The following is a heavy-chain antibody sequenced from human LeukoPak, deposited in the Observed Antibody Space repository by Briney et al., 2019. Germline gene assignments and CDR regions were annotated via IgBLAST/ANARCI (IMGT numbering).Heavy chain of an antibody. CDR2: ISAYNGNT. V-gene: IGHV1-18*04. J-gene: IGHJ4*02. Sequence: ASVKVSCKASGYTFTGYYMHWVRQAPGQGLEWMGWISAYNGNTNYAQKLQGRVTMTTDTSTSTAYMELRSLRSDDTAVYYCARLPDREEQLWFPRDYWGQGTLVTVSS. CDR3: ARLPDREEQLWFPRDY. D-gene: IGHD5-18*01. CDR1: GYTFTGYY.